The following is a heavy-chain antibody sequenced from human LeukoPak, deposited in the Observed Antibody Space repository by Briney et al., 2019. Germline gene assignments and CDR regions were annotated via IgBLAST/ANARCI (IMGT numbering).Heavy chain of an antibody. CDR1: GFTLSSYA. CDR2: ISGSGGST. Sequence: GGSLRLSCAASGFTLSSYAMSWVRQAPGKGLEWVSAISGSGGSTYYADSVKGRFTISRDNSKNTLYLQMNSLRAEDTAVYYCANAGDSSGYRGDSDALDIWGQGTMVTVSS. CDR3: ANAGDSSGYRGDSDALDI. D-gene: IGHD3-22*01. V-gene: IGHV3-23*01. J-gene: IGHJ3*02.